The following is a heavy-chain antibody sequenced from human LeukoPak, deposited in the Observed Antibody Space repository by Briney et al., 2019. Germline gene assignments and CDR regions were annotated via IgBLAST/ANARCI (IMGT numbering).Heavy chain of an antibody. CDR1: GFTFSSYA. Sequence: PGGSLRLSCAASGFTFSSYAMHWVRQAPGKGLEWVAVISYDGSNKYYADSVKGRFTISRDNAKNSLYLQMNSLRAEDTAVYYCARVVRDFWSGYGMDVWGQGTSVTVSS. CDR2: ISYDGSNK. CDR3: ARVVRDFWSGYGMDV. J-gene: IGHJ6*02. V-gene: IGHV3-30-3*01. D-gene: IGHD3-3*01.